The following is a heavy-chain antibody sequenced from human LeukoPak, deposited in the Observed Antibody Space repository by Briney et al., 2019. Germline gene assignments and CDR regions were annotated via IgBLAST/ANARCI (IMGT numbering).Heavy chain of an antibody. V-gene: IGHV4-31*03. Sequence: TLSLTCTVSGGSISSGGYYWSWIRQHPGKGLEWIGYIYYSGSTYYNPSLKSRVTISVDTSKNQFSLKLSSVTAADTAVYYCARDRDSSGYMDVWGQGTTVTVSS. CDR1: GGSISSGGYY. D-gene: IGHD3-22*01. CDR2: IYYSGST. J-gene: IGHJ6*02. CDR3: ARDRDSSGYMDV.